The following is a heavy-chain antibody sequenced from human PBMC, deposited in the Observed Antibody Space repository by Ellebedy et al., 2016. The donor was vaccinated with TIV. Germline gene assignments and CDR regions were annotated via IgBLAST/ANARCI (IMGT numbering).Heavy chain of an antibody. CDR1: GGSISSYY. CDR2: IYYSGST. V-gene: IGHV4-59*01. Sequence: SETLSLTCTVSGGSISSYYWSWIRQPPGKGLEWIGYIYYSGSTNYNPSLKSRVTISVDTSKNQFSLKLSSVTAADTAVYYCARDTAVRYFDLWGRGTLVTVSS. CDR3: ARDTAVRYFDL. J-gene: IGHJ2*01. D-gene: IGHD4-17*01.